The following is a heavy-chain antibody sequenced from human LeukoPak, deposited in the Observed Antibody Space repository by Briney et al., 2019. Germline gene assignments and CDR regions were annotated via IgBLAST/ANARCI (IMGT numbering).Heavy chain of an antibody. Sequence: PGGSLRLSCAASGFIFSSYYMYWVRQAPGKGLEWVTFISDDGVKKYYADSVKGRFSISRDNYKKTLYLHMDSLRAEDTAVYFCARVWETQYYFDHWGQGTLVTVSS. D-gene: IGHD1-26*01. CDR1: GFIFSSYY. CDR3: ARVWETQYYFDH. V-gene: IGHV3-30-3*01. CDR2: ISDDGVKK. J-gene: IGHJ4*02.